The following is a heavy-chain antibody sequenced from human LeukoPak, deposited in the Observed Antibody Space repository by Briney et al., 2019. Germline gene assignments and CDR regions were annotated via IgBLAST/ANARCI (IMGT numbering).Heavy chain of an antibody. V-gene: IGHV4-39*02. J-gene: IGHJ4*02. CDR2: MYYRGTT. Sequence: PSETLSLTCTLSGGSLSISTFYWGWIRQARGKGLEWVASMYYRGTTYYNPSLKSRFTISEDTSKKRFTLKLRSETAADKAVYYCARDRGSAGGFDYWGQGTLVTVSS. D-gene: IGHD2-15*01. CDR1: GGSLSISTFY. CDR3: ARDRGSAGGFDY.